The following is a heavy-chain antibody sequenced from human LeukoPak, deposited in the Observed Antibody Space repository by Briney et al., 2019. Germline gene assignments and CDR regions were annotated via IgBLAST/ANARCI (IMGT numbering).Heavy chain of an antibody. D-gene: IGHD3-10*01. CDR3: ARDLHYYGSGSSTRPNYYYYGMDV. CDR1: GLTVSSNY. J-gene: IGHJ6*04. Sequence: GGSLRLSCAASGLTVSSNYMSWVRQAPGKWLEGVSVIYIGGSTYYADSVNGRFTISRDNSNNTLYLQMNRLRAEDTAVYSCARDLHYYGSGSSTRPNYYYYGMDVWGKGTTVTVSS. CDR2: IYIGGST. V-gene: IGHV3-53*01.